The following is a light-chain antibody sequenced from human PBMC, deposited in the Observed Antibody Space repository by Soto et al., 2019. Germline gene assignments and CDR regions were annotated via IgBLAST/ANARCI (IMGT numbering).Light chain of an antibody. CDR2: NTN. V-gene: IGLV8-61*01. CDR1: SGSVSTSYY. Sequence: QTVVTQEPSLSVSPGGTVTLTCGLSSGSVSTSYYPSWYQLTPGQTPRTLIHNTNIRSSGVPNRFSGSILGNKAALTITGAQADDEYHYYCIVYMGSAIGVFGGGTKLTVL. CDR3: IVYMGSAIGV. J-gene: IGLJ3*02.